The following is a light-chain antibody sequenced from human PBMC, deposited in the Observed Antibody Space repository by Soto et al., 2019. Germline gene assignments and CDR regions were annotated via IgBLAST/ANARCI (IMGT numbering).Light chain of an antibody. V-gene: IGKV1-39*01. Sequence: DIQMTQSPSSLSASVGDRVTITCRASQSISSYLNWYQQKPGKAPKLLIYAASSLHSGVPSRFGGSASGTDFTLTIVSLQHEDFAVYNCQHFVNSLTWTFGQGAQWDSK. J-gene: IGKJ1*01. CDR3: QHFVNSLTWT. CDR2: AAS. CDR1: QSISSY.